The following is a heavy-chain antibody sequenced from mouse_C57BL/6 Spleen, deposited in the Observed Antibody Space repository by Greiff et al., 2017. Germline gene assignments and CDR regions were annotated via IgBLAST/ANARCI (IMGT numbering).Heavy chain of an antibody. CDR3: ARESPHYAMDY. CDR2: IHPNSGST. J-gene: IGHJ4*01. CDR1: GYTFTSYW. V-gene: IGHV1-64*01. Sequence: QVQLQQPGAELVKPGASVKLSCKASGYTFTSYWMHWVKQRPGQGLEWIGMIHPNSGSTNYNQKFKSKATLTVDKSSSTAYMQLSSLTSEDSAVYYCARESPHYAMDYWGQGTSVTVSS.